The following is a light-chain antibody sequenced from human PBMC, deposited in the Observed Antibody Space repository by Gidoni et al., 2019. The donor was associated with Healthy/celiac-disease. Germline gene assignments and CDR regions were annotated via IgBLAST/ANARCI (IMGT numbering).Light chain of an antibody. CDR2: KAS. J-gene: IGKJ1*01. CDR3: QHYGSLWT. V-gene: IGKV1-5*03. Sequence: DIQMTQSPSTLSASVGDRVTITCRASQSISDWLAWYQQKPGEAPNILIYKASRLESGVPSRFSGSGSGTEFTLTISSLQPNDLATYYCQHYGSLWTFXQXTKVEIK. CDR1: QSISDW.